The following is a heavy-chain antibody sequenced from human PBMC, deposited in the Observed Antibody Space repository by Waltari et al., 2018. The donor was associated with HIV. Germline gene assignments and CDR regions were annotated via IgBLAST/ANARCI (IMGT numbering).Heavy chain of an antibody. CDR1: GSTYSGYA. D-gene: IGHD5-12*01. CDR3: ARGGGYSSSYYFDY. V-gene: IGHV3-30-3*01. CDR2: ISNDGSNK. Sequence: QVQLVESGGGVVQPGRSLRPSVSASGSTYSGYAMHWVRRAPGKGLEWVAVISNDGSNKYYADSVKGRFTISRDNSKNTLYLQMNSLRAEDTAVYYCARGGGYSSSYYFDYWGQGTLVTVSS. J-gene: IGHJ4*02.